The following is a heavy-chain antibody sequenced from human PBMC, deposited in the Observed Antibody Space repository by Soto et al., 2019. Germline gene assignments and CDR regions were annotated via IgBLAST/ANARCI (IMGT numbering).Heavy chain of an antibody. CDR2: FDPEDGET. D-gene: IGHD3-3*01. CDR3: ATTRKTAGFWSGYSGMDV. J-gene: IGHJ6*02. CDR1: GYTLTELS. Sequence: ASVKVSCKVSGYTLTELSMHWARQAPGKGLEWMGGFDPEDGETIYAQKFQGRVTMTEDTSTDTAYMELSSLRSEDTAVYYCATTRKTAGFWSGYSGMDVWGQGTTVTVSS. V-gene: IGHV1-24*01.